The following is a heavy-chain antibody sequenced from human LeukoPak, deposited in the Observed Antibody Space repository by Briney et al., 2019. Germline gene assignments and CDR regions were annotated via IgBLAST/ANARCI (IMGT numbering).Heavy chain of an antibody. CDR1: GFTFDDYG. V-gene: IGHV3-20*01. Sequence: PGGSLRLSCAASGFTFDDYGMSWVRQAPGKGLEWVSGINWNGGSTGYADSMKGRFTISRDNAKNSLYLQMNSLRAEDTALYHCARERYCSGGSCYEYFDYWGQGTLVTVSS. CDR3: ARERYCSGGSCYEYFDY. D-gene: IGHD2-15*01. CDR2: INWNGGST. J-gene: IGHJ4*02.